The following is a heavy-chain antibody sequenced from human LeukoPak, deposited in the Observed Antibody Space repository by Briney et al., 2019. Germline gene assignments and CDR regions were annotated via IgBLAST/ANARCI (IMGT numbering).Heavy chain of an antibody. CDR1: GYTFATYD. J-gene: IGHJ6*03. Sequence: ASVKVSCKASGYTFATYDINWGRQATGQGLEWMGWMNPNRGNTGYAQKFQGRVTMTRNTSINTTYMEQSSLRSEDTAVYYCARGDFRGLGGSGSYYYYYYMDVWGKGTTVTISS. V-gene: IGHV1-8*01. CDR3: ARGDFRGLGGSGSYYYYYYMDV. CDR2: MNPNRGNT. D-gene: IGHD3-10*01.